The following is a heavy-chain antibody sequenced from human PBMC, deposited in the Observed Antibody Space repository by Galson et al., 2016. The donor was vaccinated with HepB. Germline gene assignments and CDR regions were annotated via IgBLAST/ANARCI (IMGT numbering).Heavy chain of an antibody. Sequence: SLRLSCAASGFTFSNYAMTWVRQAPGKGLEWISTINNNDDSKYYADSVQGRFTISKDKSKNTRFLRMNSLRAEDTAVYYCAKDWSTTTCVQGCLDVWGQGTTVTVSS. V-gene: IGHV3-23*01. J-gene: IGHJ6*02. CDR3: AKDWSTTTCVQGCLDV. CDR1: GFTFSNYA. CDR2: INNNDDSK. D-gene: IGHD3-10*02.